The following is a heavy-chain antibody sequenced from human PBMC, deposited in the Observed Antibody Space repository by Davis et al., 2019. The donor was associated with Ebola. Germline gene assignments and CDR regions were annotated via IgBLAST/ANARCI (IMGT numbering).Heavy chain of an antibody. V-gene: IGHV3-30*03. CDR3: ARCKCGDKLADY. D-gene: IGHD5-12*01. CDR1: GLIFSDSI. J-gene: IGHJ4*02. CDR2: ISHDGSHDK. Sequence: GESLKISCPASGLIFSDSIIHSVRQAPGQSLEWVALISHDGSHDKQYGESVKGRLTISRDNAKKTLYLEMNSLRAEDTAMYFCARCKCGDKLADYWGQGTLVTVSS.